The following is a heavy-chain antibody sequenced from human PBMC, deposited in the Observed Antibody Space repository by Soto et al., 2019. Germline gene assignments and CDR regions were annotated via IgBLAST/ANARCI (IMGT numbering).Heavy chain of an antibody. D-gene: IGHD1-1*01. CDR2: IYHSGST. CDR1: GYSISGSNW. CDR3: ARAKLSWLDP. V-gene: IGHV4-4*02. J-gene: IGHJ5*02. Sequence: QVQLQESGPGLVKPSGTLSLNCAVSGYSISGSNWWTWVRQPPGKGLEWIGEIYHSGSTNYNPSLKGRVTISVAKSKKRFSLKLRSVTAADTAVYYCARAKLSWLDPWGQGTLVTVSS.